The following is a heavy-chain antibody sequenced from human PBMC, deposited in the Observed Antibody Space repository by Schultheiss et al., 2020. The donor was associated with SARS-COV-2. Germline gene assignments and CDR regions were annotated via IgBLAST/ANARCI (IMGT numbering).Heavy chain of an antibody. CDR3: ARDHYYDSSGYYTNWFDP. V-gene: IGHV3-23*01. J-gene: IGHJ5*02. CDR2: ISGSGSTI. D-gene: IGHD3-22*01. Sequence: GGSLRLSCAASGFTFSSYAMSWVRQAPGKGLEWVSAISGSGSTIYYADSVKGRFTISRDNAKNSLYLQMNSLRAEDTAVYYCARDHYYDSSGYYTNWFDPWGQGTLVTVSS. CDR1: GFTFSSYA.